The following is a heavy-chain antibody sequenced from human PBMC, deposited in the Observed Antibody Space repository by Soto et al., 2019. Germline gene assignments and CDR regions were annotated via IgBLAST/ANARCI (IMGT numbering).Heavy chain of an antibody. V-gene: IGHV4-59*01. CDR2: IYYSGST. D-gene: IGHD3-3*01. CDR1: GGSISSYY. CDR3: ARALSFRVGVHHYYGMDV. Sequence: QVQLQESGPGLVKPSETLSLTCTASGGSISSYYWSWIRQPPGKGLEWIGYIYYSGSTNYNPSLKSRVTISVDTSKNQFSLKLSSVTAADTAVYYCARALSFRVGVHHYYGMDVWGQGTTVTVSS. J-gene: IGHJ6*02.